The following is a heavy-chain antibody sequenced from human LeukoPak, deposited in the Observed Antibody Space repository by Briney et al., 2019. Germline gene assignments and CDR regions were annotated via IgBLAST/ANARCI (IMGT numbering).Heavy chain of an antibody. J-gene: IGHJ4*02. Sequence: PSETLSLTCTVSGGSISNNYWSWIRQPPGKGLEWIRYIYYSGSTNYNASLKSRVTISVDTSKNQFSLKLSSVTAADTAVYYCARGGWSLDYWGQGTLVTVSS. V-gene: IGHV4-59*01. CDR3: ARGGWSLDY. CDR1: GGSISNNY. CDR2: IYYSGST.